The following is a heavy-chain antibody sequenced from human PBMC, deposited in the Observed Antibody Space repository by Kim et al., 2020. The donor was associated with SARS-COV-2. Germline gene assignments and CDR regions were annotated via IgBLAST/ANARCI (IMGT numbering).Heavy chain of an antibody. Sequence: SETLSLTCTVSGGSISSGSYYWSWIRQPAGKGLEWIGRIYTSGSTNYNPSLKSRVTISVDTSKNQFSLKLSSVTAADTAVYYCARDHPFDSEILTGYFSYYYYYGMDVWGQGTTVTVSS. J-gene: IGHJ6*02. V-gene: IGHV4-61*02. CDR3: ARDHPFDSEILTGYFSYYYYYGMDV. CDR1: GGSISSGSYY. CDR2: IYTSGST. D-gene: IGHD3-9*01.